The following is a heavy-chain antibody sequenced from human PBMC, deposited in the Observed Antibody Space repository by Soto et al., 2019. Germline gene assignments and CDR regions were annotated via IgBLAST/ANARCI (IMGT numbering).Heavy chain of an antibody. V-gene: IGHV3-33*06. Sequence: HPGGSTRLCCAASRLTFNRYVIHWFLSATGKGLEWVAVIWYDGSNKYYADSVKGRFTISSDNSKNTLYLQMNSLRAEDMAVYYCAKGLYSGSYFAYLGPGTPVTVSS. J-gene: IGHJ4*02. CDR2: IWYDGSNK. D-gene: IGHD1-26*01. CDR3: AKGLYSGSYFAY. CDR1: RLTFNRYV.